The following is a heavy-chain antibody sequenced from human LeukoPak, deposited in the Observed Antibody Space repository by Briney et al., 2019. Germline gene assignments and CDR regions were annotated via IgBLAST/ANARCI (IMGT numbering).Heavy chain of an antibody. Sequence: GGSLRLSCAASGFTFSSYAMNWVRQAPGKGLEWVSVISAGGGNTDYADSVKGRFAISRDNSKNTLYLQMNSLRVEDTALYYCWARGGSDYWGQGTLVTVSS. V-gene: IGHV3-23*01. CDR3: WARGGSDY. CDR1: GFTFSSYA. D-gene: IGHD3-10*01. CDR2: ISAGGGNT. J-gene: IGHJ4*02.